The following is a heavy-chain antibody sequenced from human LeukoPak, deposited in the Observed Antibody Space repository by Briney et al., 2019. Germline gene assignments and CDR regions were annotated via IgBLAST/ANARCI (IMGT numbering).Heavy chain of an antibody. Sequence: ASVKVSCKASGYTFTSNDINWVRQATGQGLEWMGWMNPNSGNTGYAQKFQGRVAMTRNTSISTAYMELSSLRSEDTAVYYCARVQQLVRASLDRYYYGMDVWGQGTTVTVSS. V-gene: IGHV1-8*01. D-gene: IGHD6-13*01. CDR2: MNPNSGNT. CDR3: ARVQQLVRASLDRYYYGMDV. J-gene: IGHJ6*02. CDR1: GYTFTSND.